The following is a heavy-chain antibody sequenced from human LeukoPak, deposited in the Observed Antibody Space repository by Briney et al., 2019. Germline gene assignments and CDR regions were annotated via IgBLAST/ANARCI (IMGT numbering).Heavy chain of an antibody. V-gene: IGHV3-23*01. CDR1: GFTFSSYA. Sequence: GGSLRLSCTASGFTFSSYAMSWVRQAPGKGLEWVSAISGNGGSTYYAHSVKGRFTISRDNSKNTLYLQMNSLRAEDTAVYYCAKGRSGSYYLHFDYWGQGTLVTVSS. CDR3: AKGRSGSYYLHFDY. D-gene: IGHD3-10*01. CDR2: ISGNGGST. J-gene: IGHJ4*02.